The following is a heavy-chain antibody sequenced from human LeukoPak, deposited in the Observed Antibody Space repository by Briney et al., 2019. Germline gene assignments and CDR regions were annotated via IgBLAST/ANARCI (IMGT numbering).Heavy chain of an antibody. Sequence: ASVTVSFTSSAYTFTTYHIKWLRQAPGQGLEWLGWMNPYSGDRGYAQKFQGRLSITSDTSISTAYMELSSLRSDDTAVYFCARTTSLTASGYDYWGQGTLVTVSS. CDR3: ARTTSLTASGYDY. V-gene: IGHV1-8*01. D-gene: IGHD4-17*01. CDR1: AYTFTTYH. CDR2: MNPYSGDR. J-gene: IGHJ4*02.